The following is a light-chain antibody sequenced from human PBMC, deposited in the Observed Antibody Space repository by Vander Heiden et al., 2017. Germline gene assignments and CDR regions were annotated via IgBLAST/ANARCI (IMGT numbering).Light chain of an antibody. Sequence: QSVLPHPPSVSRAPGQRVPFSCPGPSSYIGASLDLPWYQQLPGTAPKLLIYGNSNRPSVVPDRFSGSKSGTSASLAITGLQAEDEADYYCQSYDSSLSGSVFGTGTKVTVL. CDR1: SSYIGASLD. V-gene: IGLV1-40*01. CDR3: QSYDSSLSGSV. CDR2: GNS. J-gene: IGLJ1*01.